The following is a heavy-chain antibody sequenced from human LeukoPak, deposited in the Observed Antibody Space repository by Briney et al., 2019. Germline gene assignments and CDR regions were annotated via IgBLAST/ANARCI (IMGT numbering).Heavy chain of an antibody. D-gene: IGHD3-22*01. CDR1: GGSISSYY. CDR2: IYYSGST. CDR3: ASHYYDSRGYSPFDY. J-gene: IGHJ4*02. V-gene: IGHV4-59*01. Sequence: KPSETLSLTCTVSGGSISSYYWSWIRQPPGKGLEWIGYIYYSGSTNYNPSLKSRVTMSVDTSKNQFSLKLSSVTAADTAVYYCASHYYDSRGYSPFDYWGRGPLVTVSS.